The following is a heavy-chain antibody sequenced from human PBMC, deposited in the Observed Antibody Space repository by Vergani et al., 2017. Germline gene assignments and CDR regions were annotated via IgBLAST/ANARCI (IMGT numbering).Heavy chain of an antibody. CDR2: IWYDGSNK. CDR1: GFTFSSYG. Sequence: QVQLVESGGGVVQPGRSLRLSCAASGFTFSSYGMHWVRQAPGKGLEWVAVIWYDGSNKYYADPVKGRFTISRENSKNTLYLQMNSLRAEDTAVYYCAKFPSFYSSSSDDYWGQGTLVTVSS. J-gene: IGHJ4*02. CDR3: AKFPSFYSSSSDDY. D-gene: IGHD6-6*01. V-gene: IGHV3-33*06.